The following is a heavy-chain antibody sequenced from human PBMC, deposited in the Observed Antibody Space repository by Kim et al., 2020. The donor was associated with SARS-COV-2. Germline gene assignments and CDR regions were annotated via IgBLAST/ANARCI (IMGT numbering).Heavy chain of an antibody. V-gene: IGHV1-69*04. CDR3: ARPMVRGVLDAFDI. CDR2: IIPILGIA. J-gene: IGHJ3*02. Sequence: SVKVSCKASGGTFSSYAISWVRQAPGQGLEWMGRIIPILGIANYAQKFQGRVTITADKSTSTAYMELSSLRSEDTAVYYCARPMVRGVLDAFDIWGQGTMVTVSS. CDR1: GGTFSSYA. D-gene: IGHD3-10*01.